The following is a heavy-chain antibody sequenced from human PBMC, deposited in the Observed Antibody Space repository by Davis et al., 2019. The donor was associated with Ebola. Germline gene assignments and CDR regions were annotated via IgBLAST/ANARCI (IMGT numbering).Heavy chain of an antibody. CDR1: GYTFTSYY. D-gene: IGHD3-3*01. CDR2: INPSGGST. CDR3: ASQDFWSGYYFDY. Sequence: ASVKVSCKASGYTFTSYYMHWVRQAPGQGLEWMGIINPSGGSTSYAQKFQGRVTMTRDTSISTAYMELSRLRSDDTAVYYCASQDFWSGYYFDYWGQGTLVTVSS. J-gene: IGHJ4*02. V-gene: IGHV1-46*01.